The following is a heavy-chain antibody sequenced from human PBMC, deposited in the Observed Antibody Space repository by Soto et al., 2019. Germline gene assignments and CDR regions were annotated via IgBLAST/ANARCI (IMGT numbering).Heavy chain of an antibody. CDR1: GGSISSYY. V-gene: IGHV4-59*08. Sequence: SETLSFTCTVSGGSISSYYWSWIRQPPGKGLELIGYIYYSGSTNYNPSLKSRVTISVDTSKNQFSLKLSSVTAADTAVYYCARLGAQEIDPWGQGTLVT. CDR3: ARLGAQEIDP. CDR2: IYYSGST. J-gene: IGHJ5*02. D-gene: IGHD3-16*01.